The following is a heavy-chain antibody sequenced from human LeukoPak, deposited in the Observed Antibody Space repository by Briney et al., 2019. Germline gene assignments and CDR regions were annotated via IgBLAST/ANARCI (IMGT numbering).Heavy chain of an antibody. Sequence: ASVKVSCKASGYTFTSYAMHWVRQAPGQGLEWMGWISAYNGNTNYAQKLQGRVTMTTDTSTSTAYMELRSLRSDDTAVYYCARDRHYSNYAGIIFPFDYWGQGTLVTVSS. J-gene: IGHJ4*02. D-gene: IGHD4-11*01. CDR2: ISAYNGNT. CDR3: ARDRHYSNYAGIIFPFDY. V-gene: IGHV1-18*01. CDR1: GYTFTSYA.